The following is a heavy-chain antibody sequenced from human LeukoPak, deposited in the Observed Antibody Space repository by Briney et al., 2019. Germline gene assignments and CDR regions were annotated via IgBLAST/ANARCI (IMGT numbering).Heavy chain of an antibody. CDR1: GYSISSGYY. Sequence: SETLSLTCTVSGYSISSGYYWGWIRQPPGKGLEWIGSIYHSGSTNYNPSLKSRVTISVDKSKNQFSLKLSSVTAADTAVCYCARFDRITIFGVEQYYFDYWGQGTLVTVSS. CDR3: ARFDRITIFGVEQYYFDY. D-gene: IGHD3-3*01. CDR2: IYHSGST. V-gene: IGHV4-38-2*02. J-gene: IGHJ4*02.